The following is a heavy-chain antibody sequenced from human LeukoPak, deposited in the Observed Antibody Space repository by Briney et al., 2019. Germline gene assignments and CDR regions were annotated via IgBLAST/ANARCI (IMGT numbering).Heavy chain of an antibody. V-gene: IGHV4-4*02. CDR1: GVSISGTNW. D-gene: IGHD1-26*01. Sequence: AGTLSLTCGVSGVSISGTNWQSWVRPPPGQGLEWCAEITQTGQTHANPSLYGRVTMSLEKTSNQLSLRLTSVTAAETATYNCAKESGHFCPFGYWGQGTLVIVSS. CDR2: ITQTGQT. CDR3: AKESGHFCPFGY. J-gene: IGHJ4*02.